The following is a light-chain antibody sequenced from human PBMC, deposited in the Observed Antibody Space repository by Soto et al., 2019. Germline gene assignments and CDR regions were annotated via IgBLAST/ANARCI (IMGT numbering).Light chain of an antibody. V-gene: IGLV2-14*01. Sequence: QSDLPQPASGSGSPGQSITISCTGTSSDVGGYNYVSWYQQHAGKAPKLLIYEVTSRPSGVSTRFSGSRSGNTASLTISGLKAEDEADYYCSSYTANSTLVVFGGGTTLTVL. J-gene: IGLJ2*01. CDR2: EVT. CDR1: SSDVGGYNY. CDR3: SSYTANSTLVV.